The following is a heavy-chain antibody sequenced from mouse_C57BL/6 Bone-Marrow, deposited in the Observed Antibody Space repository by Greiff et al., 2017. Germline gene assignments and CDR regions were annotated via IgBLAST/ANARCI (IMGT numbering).Heavy chain of an antibody. J-gene: IGHJ4*01. D-gene: IGHD4-1*01. Sequence: DVKLVEFGGGLVQPGESLKLSCESNEYEFPSHDMSWVRKTPEKRLELVAAINSDEGSTYYQDAMERRVISARDNTKKTPYLHMSSLRSEDTALYYCARVILGAIDYWGKGTSVTVSS. CDR1: EYEFPSHD. V-gene: IGHV5-2*01. CDR2: INSDEGST. CDR3: ARVILGAIDY.